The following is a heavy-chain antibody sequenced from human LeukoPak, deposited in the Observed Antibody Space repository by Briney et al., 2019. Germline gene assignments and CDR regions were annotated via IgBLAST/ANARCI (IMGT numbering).Heavy chain of an antibody. D-gene: IGHD5-18*01. CDR3: AKGFREFDTSTSYSSFDT. J-gene: IGHJ3*02. CDR1: GFTFSRLA. V-gene: IGHV3-23*01. Sequence: GGSLRLSCAASGFTFSRLALSWVRQAPGKGLEWVSGVSYIRVATYYADSVKGRFTISRDDSQNILYLQMNGLRAEDTAVYFCAKGFREFDTSTSYSSFDTWGQGTMVTVSS. CDR2: VSYIRVAT.